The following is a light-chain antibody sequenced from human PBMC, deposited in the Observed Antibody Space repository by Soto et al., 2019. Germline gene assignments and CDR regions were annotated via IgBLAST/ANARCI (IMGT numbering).Light chain of an antibody. CDR2: IND. CDR1: SSNIGDNP. V-gene: IGLV1-44*01. Sequence: QLVLTQPPSASGTPGQRITISCSGSSSNIGDNPVNWYQQLPGAAPKLLIYINDQRPSGVPDRFSGSKSGTSASLAISGLQPEDEADYYCAAWDDSLNALFGTGTKPTVL. J-gene: IGLJ1*01. CDR3: AAWDDSLNAL.